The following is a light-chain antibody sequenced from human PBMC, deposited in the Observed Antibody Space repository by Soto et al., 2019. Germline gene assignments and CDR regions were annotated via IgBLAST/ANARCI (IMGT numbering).Light chain of an antibody. CDR1: QSVSSY. J-gene: IGKJ5*01. CDR3: QQRSNWPSIT. Sequence: EIVLTQSPTTLSLSPGERATLSCRASQSVSSYLAWYQQKPGQAPRLLIYDASNRATGIPARFSGSGSGTDFTLTINSLEPEDSAVYYCQQRSNWPSITFDQGTRLEI. V-gene: IGKV3-11*01. CDR2: DAS.